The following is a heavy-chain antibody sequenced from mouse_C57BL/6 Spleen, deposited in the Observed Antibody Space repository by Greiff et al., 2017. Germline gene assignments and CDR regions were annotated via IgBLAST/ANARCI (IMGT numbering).Heavy chain of an antibody. Sequence: DVQLVESGGDLVKPGGSPKLSCAASGFTFSSYGMSWVRQTPDKRLEWVATISSGGSYTYYPDSVKGRFTISRDNAKNTLYLQMSSLKSEDTAMYYCARHGGPWFAYWGQGTLVTVSA. J-gene: IGHJ3*01. CDR1: GFTFSSYG. CDR3: ARHGGPWFAY. V-gene: IGHV5-6*01. CDR2: ISSGGSYT.